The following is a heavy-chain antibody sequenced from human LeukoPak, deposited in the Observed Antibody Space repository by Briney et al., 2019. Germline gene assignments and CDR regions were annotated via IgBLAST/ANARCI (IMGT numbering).Heavy chain of an antibody. D-gene: IGHD6-13*01. CDR3: AKDVAEHSSWSTRSAFDI. Sequence: GGSLKLSCAASGFTFSSYSMNWVRQAPGKGLDWVAFIGYDGSNTWYAGSVKGRFTISRDNSKNTLYLQMNSLRAEDTAVYYCAKDVAEHSSWSTRSAFDIWGQGTMVTVSS. CDR2: IGYDGSNT. V-gene: IGHV3-30*02. CDR1: GFTFSSYS. J-gene: IGHJ3*02.